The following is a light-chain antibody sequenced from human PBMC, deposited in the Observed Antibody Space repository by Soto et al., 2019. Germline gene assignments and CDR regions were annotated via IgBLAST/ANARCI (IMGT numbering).Light chain of an antibody. J-gene: IGKJ2*01. CDR3: QQYNNWPSMYT. V-gene: IGKV3-15*01. CDR1: QSVSSN. CDR2: GAS. Sequence: EIVMTQSPATLSASPGERATLSCRASQSVSSNLAWYQQKPGQAPRLLIYGASTRANGITARFSGSGSGTEFTLTSSSLQSDDFAVYSCQQYNNWPSMYTFGQGTKLEIK.